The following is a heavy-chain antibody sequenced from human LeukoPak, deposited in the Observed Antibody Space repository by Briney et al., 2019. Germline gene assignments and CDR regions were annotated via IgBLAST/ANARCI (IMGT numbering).Heavy chain of an antibody. CDR3: VKDKYPVVVAATLDY. CDR1: GFTFSNNA. J-gene: IGHJ4*02. V-gene: IGHV3-64D*09. D-gene: IGHD2-15*01. CDR2: ISSNGGIT. Sequence: PGGSLRLSCSASGFTFSNNAMHWVRQAPGKGLEYVSDISSNGGITYYADSVKGRFTVSRDNSKNMLYLQMNSLRAEDTAVYYCVKDKYPVVVAATLDYWGQGILVTVSS.